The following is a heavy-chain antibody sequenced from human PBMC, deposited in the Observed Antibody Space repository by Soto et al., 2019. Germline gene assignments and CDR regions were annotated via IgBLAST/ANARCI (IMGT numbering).Heavy chain of an antibody. J-gene: IGHJ6*02. D-gene: IGHD6-6*01. CDR3: AKVIRADSTSSNFYYYSGLDV. CDR1: GFTCRTYG. V-gene: IGHV3-30*18. Sequence: VWALRLSCAASGFTCRTYGMHWVRQAPGKGLEWLAVISNNGINKYYADSVKGRFTISRDNSRDTLFLQMNSLRGEDTAIYYCAKVIRADSTSSNFYYYSGLDVWGQGTTVTVSS. CDR2: ISNNGINK.